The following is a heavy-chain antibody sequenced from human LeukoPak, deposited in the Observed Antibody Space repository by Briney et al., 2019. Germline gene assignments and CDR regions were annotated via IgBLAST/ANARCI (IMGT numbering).Heavy chain of an antibody. CDR2: INPNSGGT. D-gene: IGHD3-22*01. J-gene: IGHJ6*02. CDR1: GYTFTGYY. CDR3: ARGGLTYYDNIRSGAYYYGLDV. Sequence: ASVKVSCKASGYTFTGYYMHWVRQAPGQGLEWMGWINPNSGGTNYAQKFQGRVTMTRDTSISTAYMELSRLRSDDTAVYYCARGGLTYYDNIRSGAYYYGLDVWGRGTTVTVSS. V-gene: IGHV1-2*02.